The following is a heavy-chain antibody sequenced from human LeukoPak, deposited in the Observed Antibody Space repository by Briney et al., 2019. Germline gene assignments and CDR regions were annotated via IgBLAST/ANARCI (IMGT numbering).Heavy chain of an antibody. D-gene: IGHD2-2*01. CDR1: GYTLTELS. V-gene: IGHV1-24*01. J-gene: IGHJ4*02. CDR2: FDPEDGET. CDR3: ARGPCSSTSCPRVGLDY. Sequence: ASVKVSCKVSGYTLTELSMHWVRQAPGKGLEWMGGFDPEDGETIYAQKFQGRVTMTEDTSASTAYMELSSLRSEDMAVYYCARGPCSSTSCPRVGLDYWGQGTLVTVSS.